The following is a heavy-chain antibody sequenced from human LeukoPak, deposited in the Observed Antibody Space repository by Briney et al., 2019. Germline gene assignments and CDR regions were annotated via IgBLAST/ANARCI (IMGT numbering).Heavy chain of an antibody. Sequence: KPSETLSLTCTVSGGSISSGDYYWSWIRQPPGKGLEWIGYIYYTGSTYYNPSLKSRLTISVDTSRNQFSLKVSSVTAADTAVYYCASVEYTGYDYYFDFWGQGTLVTVSS. CDR3: ASVEYTGYDYYFDF. J-gene: IGHJ4*02. V-gene: IGHV4-30-4*08. D-gene: IGHD5-12*01. CDR1: GGSISSGDYY. CDR2: IYYTGST.